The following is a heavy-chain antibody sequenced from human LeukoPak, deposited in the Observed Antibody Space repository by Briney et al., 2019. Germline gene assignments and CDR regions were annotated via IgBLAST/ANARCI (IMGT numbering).Heavy chain of an antibody. Sequence: SETLSLTCAVYGGSFSGYYWSWIRQPPGKGLEWIGEINHSGSTNYNPCLTSRVTISVDTSKNQFSLKLSSVTAADTAVYYCARGRGSSSWYFDYWGQGTLVTVSS. CDR3: ARGRGSSSWYFDY. V-gene: IGHV4-34*01. CDR1: GGSFSGYY. D-gene: IGHD6-13*01. J-gene: IGHJ4*02. CDR2: INHSGST.